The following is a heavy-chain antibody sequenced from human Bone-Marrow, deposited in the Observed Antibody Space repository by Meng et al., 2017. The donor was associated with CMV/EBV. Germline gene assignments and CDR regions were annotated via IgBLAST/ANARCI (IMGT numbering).Heavy chain of an antibody. D-gene: IGHD1-1*01. Sequence: GGSLRLSCKGSGYSFTSYWIGWVRQMPGKGLEWMGIIYPGDFDTRYSPSFQGQVTISADKSISTAYLQWSSLKASDTAMYYCARPRLVLEDYFDYWGQGTLVTVSS. CDR3: ARPRLVLEDYFDY. V-gene: IGHV5-51*01. CDR2: IYPGDFDT. J-gene: IGHJ4*02. CDR1: GYSFTSYW.